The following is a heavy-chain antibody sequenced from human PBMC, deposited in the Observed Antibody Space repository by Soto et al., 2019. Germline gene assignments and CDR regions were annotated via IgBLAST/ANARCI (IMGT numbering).Heavy chain of an antibody. CDR1: GFTFSNHV. J-gene: IGHJ4*02. Sequence: GGSLRLSCAASGFTFSNHVMTWVRQAPGKGLEWVSTVGVSGTATHYADSVKGRFTISRDNSKNTLYLQMNSLRAEDTAVYYCARDFTDDSSGIDYWGQGTLVTVSS. D-gene: IGHD3-22*01. CDR3: ARDFTDDSSGIDY. CDR2: VGVSGTAT. V-gene: IGHV3-23*01.